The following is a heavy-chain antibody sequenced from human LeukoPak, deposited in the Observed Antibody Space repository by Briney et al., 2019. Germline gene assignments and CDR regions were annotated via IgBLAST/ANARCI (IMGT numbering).Heavy chain of an antibody. CDR2: IWYDGSNK. CDR3: ARHGLVVRGGLDY. V-gene: IGHV3-33*01. CDR1: GFTFSSYG. J-gene: IGHJ4*02. D-gene: IGHD3-10*01. Sequence: PGGSLRLSCAASGFTFSSYGMHWVRQAPGKGLEWVAVIWYDGSNKYYADSVKGRFTISRDNSKNTLYLQMNSLRAEDTAVYYCARHGLVVRGGLDYWGQGTLVTVSS.